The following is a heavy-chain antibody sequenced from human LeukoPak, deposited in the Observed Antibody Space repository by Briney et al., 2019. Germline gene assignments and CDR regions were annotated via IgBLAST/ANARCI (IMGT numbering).Heavy chain of an antibody. CDR3: ARGGQLGEYYYGMDV. D-gene: IGHD3-10*01. Sequence: ASVKVSCKASGGTFSSYTISWVRQAPGQGLEWMGGIIPILCIANYAQKFQGRIMITADKSTSTASMELSSLRSEDTAVYYCARGGQLGEYYYGMDVWGQGTTVTVSS. CDR2: IIPILCIA. J-gene: IGHJ6*02. V-gene: IGHV1-69*10. CDR1: GGTFSSYT.